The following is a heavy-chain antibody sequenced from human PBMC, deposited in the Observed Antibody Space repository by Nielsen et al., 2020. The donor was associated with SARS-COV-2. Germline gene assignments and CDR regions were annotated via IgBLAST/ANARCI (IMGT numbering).Heavy chain of an antibody. D-gene: IGHD1-26*01. CDR1: GLTFSNYW. V-gene: IGHV3-74*01. CDR2: IKSDGSGT. J-gene: IGHJ4*02. CDR3: ARKYSGSYIGYFDY. Sequence: GESLKISCAASGLTFSNYWMHWVRQAPGKGLVWVSRIKSDGSGTRYADSVEGRFTISRDNAKNTLYLQMDSLRAEDTAVYYCARKYSGSYIGYFDYWGQGTLVTVSS.